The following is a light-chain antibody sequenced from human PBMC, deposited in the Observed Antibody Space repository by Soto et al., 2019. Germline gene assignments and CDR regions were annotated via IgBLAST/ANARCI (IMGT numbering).Light chain of an antibody. V-gene: IGLV2-14*01. Sequence: QSSLTQPASVSGSPGQSVTISCTGTSSDVGGYDYVSWYQQHPGKAPKFMIYEVTNRPSGVSHRFSGSKSGNTASLTISGLQAEDEADYYCSSYTTTSPYVVGHGTKVTVL. J-gene: IGLJ1*01. CDR2: EVT. CDR1: SSDVGGYDY. CDR3: SSYTTTSPYV.